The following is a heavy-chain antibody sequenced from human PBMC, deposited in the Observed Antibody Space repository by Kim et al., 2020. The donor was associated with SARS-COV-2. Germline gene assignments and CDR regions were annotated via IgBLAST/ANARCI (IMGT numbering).Heavy chain of an antibody. CDR1: GFTVSSNY. CDR3: PRPTPSSGGYYGRYYGMDV. CDR2: IYVSGST. Sequence: GGSLRLSCAASGFTVSSNYMNWVRQAPGKGLEWVSVIYVSGSTNYADSVKGRFTISRDNSKNTLYLQMNSVRAEDTAVDYCPRPTPSSGGYYGRYYGMDVWGQGTTVTVSS. J-gene: IGHJ6*02. V-gene: IGHV3-53*01. D-gene: IGHD3-10*01.